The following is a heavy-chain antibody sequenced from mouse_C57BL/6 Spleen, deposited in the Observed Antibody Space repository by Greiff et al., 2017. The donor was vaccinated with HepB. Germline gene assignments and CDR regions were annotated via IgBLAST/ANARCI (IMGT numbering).Heavy chain of an antibody. Sequence: VQLQQSGAELVKPGASVKLSCKASGYTFTSYWMHWVKQRPGQGLEWIGMIHPNSGSTNYNEKFKSKATLTVDKSSSTAYMQLSSLTSEDSEVYYCARSGDYYGWYFDVWGTGTTVTVSS. CDR2: IHPNSGST. D-gene: IGHD1-1*01. CDR3: ARSGDYYGWYFDV. J-gene: IGHJ1*03. CDR1: GYTFTSYW. V-gene: IGHV1-64*01.